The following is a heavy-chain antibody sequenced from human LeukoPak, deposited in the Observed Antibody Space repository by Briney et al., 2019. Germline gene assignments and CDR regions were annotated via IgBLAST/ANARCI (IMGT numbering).Heavy chain of an antibody. Sequence: SETLSLTCVVSGGSISSDNSYWSWIRQPAGKGLEWIGRIYTSGSTNYNPSLKSRVTISVDTSKNQFSLRLSSVTAADTAVYYCARGILYGSGYYFYYMDVWGKGTTVTVSS. J-gene: IGHJ6*03. CDR2: IYTSGST. V-gene: IGHV4-61*02. D-gene: IGHD3-10*01. CDR3: ARGILYGSGYYFYYMDV. CDR1: GGSISSDNSY.